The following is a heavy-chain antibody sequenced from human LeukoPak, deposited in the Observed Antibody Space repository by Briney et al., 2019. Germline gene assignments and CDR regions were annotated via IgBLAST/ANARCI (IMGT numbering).Heavy chain of an antibody. D-gene: IGHD5-12*01. J-gene: IGHJ4*02. CDR1: GGSISSGGYY. V-gene: IGHV4-31*03. Sequence: PSETLSLTCTVSGGSISSGGYYWSWIRQHPGKGLEWIGYIYYSGSTYYNPSLKSRVTISVDTSKNQFSLKLSSVTAADTAVYYCARGYSGYDALGYWGQGTLVTVSS. CDR2: IYYSGST. CDR3: ARGYSGYDALGY.